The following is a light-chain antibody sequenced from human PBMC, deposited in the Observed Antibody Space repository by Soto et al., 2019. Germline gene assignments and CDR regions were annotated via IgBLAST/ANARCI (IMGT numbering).Light chain of an antibody. CDR3: QKFNNYPLN. CDR1: QSVRSN. J-gene: IGKJ4*01. CDR2: GAS. Sequence: EIVMTQSPATLSASPGERAKLSCRASQSVRSNLAWYQQKPGQAPRLLIYGASTRATGIPARFSGSGSGTEFTLSIGSLQSEDFATYYCQKFNNYPLNCGGGTKGDIK. V-gene: IGKV3-15*01.